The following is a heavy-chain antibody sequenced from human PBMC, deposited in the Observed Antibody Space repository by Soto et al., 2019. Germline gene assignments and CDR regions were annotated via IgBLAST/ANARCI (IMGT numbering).Heavy chain of an antibody. Sequence: PGGSLRLSCAASGFTFSSYGMHWVRQAPGKGLEWVAVISYDGSNKYYADSVKGRFTISRDNSKNTLYLQMNSLRAEDTAVYYCAREIAAARNYYYYYGMDVWGQGTTVTVS. D-gene: IGHD6-13*01. CDR1: GFTFSSYG. V-gene: IGHV3-30-3*01. CDR3: AREIAAARNYYYYYGMDV. J-gene: IGHJ6*02. CDR2: ISYDGSNK.